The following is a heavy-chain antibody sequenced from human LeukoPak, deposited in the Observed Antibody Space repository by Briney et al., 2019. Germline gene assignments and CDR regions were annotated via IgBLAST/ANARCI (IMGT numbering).Heavy chain of an antibody. CDR1: GYSFATYA. CDR3: ARVGATYGDPLEYDY. Sequence: ASVKVSCKASGYSFATYAITWVRQAPGLGLELMGWIIGYNGKTNCAPKLQRRITMTTDTSTSTAYMELRSLRSDDTAMYYCARVGATYGDPLEYDYWGQGTLVTVSS. D-gene: IGHD1-26*01. J-gene: IGHJ4*02. V-gene: IGHV1-18*01. CDR2: IIGYNGKT.